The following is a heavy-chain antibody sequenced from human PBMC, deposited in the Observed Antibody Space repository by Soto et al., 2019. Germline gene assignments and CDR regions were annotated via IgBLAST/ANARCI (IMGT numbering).Heavy chain of an antibody. CDR1: GGSINSADYY. Sequence: SETLSLTCTVSGGSINSADYYWSWVRQPPGKGLEWIGYIYYSGSTYLNPSLKSRGSISKDTSRNQFSLRLSSVTAADTAVYYCARAIVVTIGGMDVWGQGTTVTVS. D-gene: IGHD5-12*01. CDR2: IYYSGST. J-gene: IGHJ6*02. V-gene: IGHV4-30-4*01. CDR3: ARAIVVTIGGMDV.